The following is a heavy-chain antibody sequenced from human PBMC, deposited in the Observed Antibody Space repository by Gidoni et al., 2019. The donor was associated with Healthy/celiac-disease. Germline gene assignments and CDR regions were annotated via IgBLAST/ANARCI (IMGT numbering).Heavy chain of an antibody. CDR2: LYHSGST. CDR3: ARGSGYGMDV. J-gene: IGHJ6*02. D-gene: IGHD3-10*01. V-gene: IGHV4-30-2*01. CDR1: GGSISSGGYS. Sequence: QLQLQVSDPGLVKPSQPLSLTCPASGGSISSGGYSWSWIRQPPGKGLELLGYLYHSGSTYYNPSLKSRVTISVDRSKNQFSLKLSSVTAADTAVYYCARGSGYGMDVWGQGTTVTVSS.